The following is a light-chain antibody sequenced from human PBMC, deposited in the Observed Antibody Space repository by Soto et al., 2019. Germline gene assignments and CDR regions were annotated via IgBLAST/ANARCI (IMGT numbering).Light chain of an antibody. CDR2: EVY. Sequence: QSALTQAASASGSPGQSVTIFCTGTSSDVGGYNYVSWYQHHPGKAPKLIIYEVYKRPSGVPDRFAGSKSGNTAALTVSGLQAEDEADYYCSSYVGTNSYVFGTGTKLTVL. J-gene: IGLJ1*01. V-gene: IGLV2-8*01. CDR3: SSYVGTNSYV. CDR1: SSDVGGYNY.